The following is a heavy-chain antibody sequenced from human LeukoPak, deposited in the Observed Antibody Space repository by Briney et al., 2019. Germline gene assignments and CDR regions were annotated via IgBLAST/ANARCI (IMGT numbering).Heavy chain of an antibody. J-gene: IGHJ4*02. CDR3: AQEKIVVVPAAIWGAFDY. CDR2: ISGSGGST. D-gene: IGHD2-2*02. CDR1: GFTFSSYA. V-gene: IGHV3-23*01. Sequence: HTGGSLRLSCAASGFTFSSYAMSWVRQAPGKGLEWVSAISGSGGSTYYADSVKGRFTISRDNSKNTLYLQMNSLRAEDTAVYYCAQEKIVVVPAAIWGAFDYWGQGTLVTVSS.